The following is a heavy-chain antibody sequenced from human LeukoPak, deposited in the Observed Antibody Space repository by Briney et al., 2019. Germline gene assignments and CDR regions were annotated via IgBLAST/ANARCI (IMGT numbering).Heavy chain of an antibody. CDR3: ARSVPDYTRFDF. D-gene: IGHD4-11*01. CDR1: GFTFSDYA. V-gene: IGHV3-23*05. Sequence: GGSLRLSCVASGFTFSDYAMNWVRQAPGKGLEWVSTFKTNYNQAYYAESVRGRFTISTDNSKNTAYLQMNSLRVEDTALYYCARSVPDYTRFDFWGQGALVTVSS. J-gene: IGHJ4*02. CDR2: FKTNYNQA.